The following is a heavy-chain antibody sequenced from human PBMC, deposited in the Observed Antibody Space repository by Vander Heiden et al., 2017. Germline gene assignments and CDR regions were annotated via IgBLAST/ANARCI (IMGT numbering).Heavy chain of an antibody. CDR2: VYYRVNT. D-gene: IGHD3-16*01. CDR1: GDSMRRSDYY. Sequence: QLQLLESGPGLVKPSETLSLTCTVSGDSMRRSDYYWAWLRQSPRKGLEWIASVYYRVNTFYNPSLKSRATISADTSKNKFSLSLKSVTAADTAVYYCASQRYDAEIFYLMYFDYWGQGSLVSVSS. CDR3: ASQRYDAEIFYLMYFDY. V-gene: IGHV4-39*01. J-gene: IGHJ4*02.